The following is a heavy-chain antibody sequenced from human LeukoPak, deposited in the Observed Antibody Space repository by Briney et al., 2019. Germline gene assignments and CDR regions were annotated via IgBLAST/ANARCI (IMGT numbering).Heavy chain of an antibody. J-gene: IGHJ4*02. CDR2: ISSSSSYI. Sequence: GGSLRLSSAASGFTFSSYSMNWVRQAPGKGLEWVSSISSSSSYIYYADSVKGRFTISRDNSKNTLYLQMNSLRAEDTAVYYCARDGDYYDSSGYSAHLDYWGQGTLVTVSS. V-gene: IGHV3-21*01. D-gene: IGHD3-22*01. CDR3: ARDGDYYDSSGYSAHLDY. CDR1: GFTFSSYS.